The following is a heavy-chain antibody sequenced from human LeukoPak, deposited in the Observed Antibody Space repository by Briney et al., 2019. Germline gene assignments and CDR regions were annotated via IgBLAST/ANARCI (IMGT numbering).Heavy chain of an antibody. CDR1: GGSISSYY. D-gene: IGHD6-19*01. J-gene: IGHJ5*02. V-gene: IGHV4-59*08. Sequence: TSETLSLTCTVSGGSISSYYWSWIRQPPGKGLEWIGYIYYSGSTNYNPSLKSRVTISVDTSKNQFSLKLSSVTAADTAVYYCARLTSSGWPNWFDPWGQGTLVTVSS. CDR3: ARLTSSGWPNWFDP. CDR2: IYYSGST.